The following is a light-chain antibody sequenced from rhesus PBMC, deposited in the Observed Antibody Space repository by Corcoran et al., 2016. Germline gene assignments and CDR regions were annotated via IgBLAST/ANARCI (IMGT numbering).Light chain of an antibody. CDR2: EAS. J-gene: IGKJ2*01. V-gene: IGKV1-22*01. CDR3: PHYYSTPYS. CDR1: QGIINN. Sequence: DIHMTHSPSSLSASVGDTVTITCRASQGIINNLAWYQQKPGETPKLLIYEASSLQSGIPSRFSGNGSGTDVTLTIRRLQSEDFATYYCPHYYSTPYSFGQGTKVEIK.